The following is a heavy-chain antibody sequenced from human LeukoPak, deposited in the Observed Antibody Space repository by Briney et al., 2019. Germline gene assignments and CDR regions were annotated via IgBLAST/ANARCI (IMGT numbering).Heavy chain of an antibody. CDR3: ARDPKKTYYYGSGSPTDAFDI. CDR1: GYTFTSYY. D-gene: IGHD3-10*01. V-gene: IGHV1-46*01. J-gene: IGHJ3*02. CDR2: INPSGGST. Sequence: ASVKVSCKASGYTFTSYYMHWVRQAPGQGLEWMGIINPSGGSTSYAQKFQGRVTMTRDMSTSTDYMELSSLRSEDTAVYYCARDPKKTYYYGSGSPTDAFDIWGQGTMVTVSS.